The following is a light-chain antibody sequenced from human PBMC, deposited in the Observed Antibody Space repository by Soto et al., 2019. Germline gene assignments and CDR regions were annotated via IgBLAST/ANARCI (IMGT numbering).Light chain of an antibody. CDR1: QSISSW. Sequence: DIQMTRSPSTLSASLGDRVTITCRASQSISSWLAWYQQKPGKAPKLLIYAASSLQSGVPSRFSGSGSGTDFTLTISSLQPEDFATYYCQQSYSTPITFGQGTRLEIK. CDR3: QQSYSTPIT. J-gene: IGKJ5*01. CDR2: AAS. V-gene: IGKV1-39*01.